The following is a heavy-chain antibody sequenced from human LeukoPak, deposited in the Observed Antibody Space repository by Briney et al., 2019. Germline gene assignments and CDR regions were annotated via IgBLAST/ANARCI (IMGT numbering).Heavy chain of an antibody. V-gene: IGHV4-59*08. CDR2: IYYSGST. J-gene: IGHJ4*02. Sequence: SETLSLTCTVSGGSISSYYWSWIRQPPGKGLEWIGYIYYSGSTNYNPSLKSRVTISEDTSKNQFSLKLSSVTAADTAVYYCARHEGRATSFFLTSWGQGTLVTVSS. CDR3: ARHEGRATSFFLTS. D-gene: IGHD1-26*01. CDR1: GGSISSYY.